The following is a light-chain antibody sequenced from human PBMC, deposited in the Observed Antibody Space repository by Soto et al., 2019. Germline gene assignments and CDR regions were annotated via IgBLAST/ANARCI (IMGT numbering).Light chain of an antibody. Sequence: EVVMTQSPATLSVSPGERATLPCRASQSVNDNLAWYQQKPGQAPRLLFYGASIRATGIPARFSGSGSGTDCTLTISSLQSEDFAIYYCQQYNNWPLTFGGGTKVEIK. CDR2: GAS. CDR3: QQYNNWPLT. V-gene: IGKV3-15*01. CDR1: QSVNDN. J-gene: IGKJ4*01.